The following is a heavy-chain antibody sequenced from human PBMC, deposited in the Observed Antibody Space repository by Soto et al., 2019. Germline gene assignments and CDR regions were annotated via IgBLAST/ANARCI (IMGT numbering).Heavy chain of an antibody. CDR1: GFAFSIYG. D-gene: IGHD2-2*01. CDR2: VQFDGNTK. V-gene: IGHV3-33*01. CDR3: ARERGTRQLNQMDV. J-gene: IGHJ6*02. Sequence: QVQLVESGGGVVQPERSLRLSCAASGFAFSIYGMHWVRQAPGKGLEWVAFVQFDGNTKYYADSVKGRFTGSRDNSRNTLFLQLNSLRVEDTGVYYCARERGTRQLNQMDVWGQGTTVTVSS.